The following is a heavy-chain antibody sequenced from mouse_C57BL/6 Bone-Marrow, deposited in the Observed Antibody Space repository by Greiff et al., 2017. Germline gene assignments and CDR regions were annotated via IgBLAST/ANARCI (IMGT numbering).Heavy chain of an antibody. V-gene: IGHV1-55*01. CDR1: GYTFTSYW. CDR2: IYPGSGST. Sequence: QVQLQQPGAELVKPGASVKMSCKASGYTFTSYWITWVKQRPGQGLEWIGDIYPGSGSTNYNEKFKSKATLTVDTSSSTAYMQLSSLTSEDSAVYYCERPYYDYDVYAMDYWGQGTSVTVSS. J-gene: IGHJ4*01. CDR3: ERPYYDYDVYAMDY. D-gene: IGHD2-4*01.